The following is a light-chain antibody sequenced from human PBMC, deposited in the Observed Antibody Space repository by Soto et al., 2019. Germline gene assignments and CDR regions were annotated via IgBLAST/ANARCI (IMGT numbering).Light chain of an antibody. V-gene: IGKV3-15*01. J-gene: IGKJ2*01. CDR2: GAS. CDR1: QSVSSN. Sequence: EIVMTQSPATLSVSPGERATLSCRASQSVSSNLAWYQQKPGQAPTLLIYGASTRATGLPARFSGSGSGTEFTLTISSLQSEDFAVYYCQHYNNWPHTFGQGTKLQIK. CDR3: QHYNNWPHT.